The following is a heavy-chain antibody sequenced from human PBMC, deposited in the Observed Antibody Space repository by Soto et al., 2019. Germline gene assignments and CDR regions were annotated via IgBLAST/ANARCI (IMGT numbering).Heavy chain of an antibody. CDR1: GDTFSFYT. CDR3: AASYGSGYRAFDY. J-gene: IGHJ4*02. Sequence: QVQLVQSGAEVKKPGSSVKVSCKASGDTFSFYTINWVRQAPGLGLEWMGRVNPIVSMSNYAQKCQGRVTITAEKSTNTAYMQLSSLRSEDTAIYYCAASYGSGYRAFDYWGQGALVTVSS. D-gene: IGHD3-10*01. V-gene: IGHV1-69*02. CDR2: VNPIVSMS.